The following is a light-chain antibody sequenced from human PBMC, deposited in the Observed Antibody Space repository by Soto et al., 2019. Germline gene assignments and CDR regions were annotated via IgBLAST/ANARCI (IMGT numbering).Light chain of an antibody. V-gene: IGKV1-39*01. CDR3: QQSYSSPTWA. Sequence: DIQLTHSPSFLSASVGDRFTITCRASQSISTYLNWYQQKPGEAPTLLVYDSSTLQSGVPSRFSGSGFGAECTLTVSSITPEDFANYYCQQSYSSPTWAFVPGTKVDI. J-gene: IGKJ1*01. CDR1: QSISTY. CDR2: DSS.